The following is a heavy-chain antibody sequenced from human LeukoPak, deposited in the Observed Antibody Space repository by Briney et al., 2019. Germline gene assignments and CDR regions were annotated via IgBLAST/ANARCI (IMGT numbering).Heavy chain of an antibody. J-gene: IGHJ6*03. V-gene: IGHV1-8*01. CDR3: ARGMTTVVTDYYYYMDV. CDR1: VYTCTSYD. Sequence: GASVNVSRKASVYTCTSYDTNWVRQATGQGREWMGWKNPNSDKTGYAKKFQGRVTMTRNTSISTAYMELSSLRSEDTAVYYCARGMTTVVTDYYYYMDVWGKGTTVTVSS. D-gene: IGHD4-23*01. CDR2: KNPNSDKT.